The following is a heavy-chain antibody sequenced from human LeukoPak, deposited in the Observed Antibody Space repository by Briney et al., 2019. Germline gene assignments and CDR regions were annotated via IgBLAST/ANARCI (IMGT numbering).Heavy chain of an antibody. J-gene: IGHJ4*02. D-gene: IGHD6-19*01. CDR1: GYTFTNYD. Sequence: GASVKVSCKASGYTFTNYDINWVRQAPGQGLEWMGGIIPIFGTANYAQKFQGRVTITADESTSTAYMELSSLRSEDTAVYYCARGPYSSGWYHLGGWGLFDYWGQGTLVTVSS. V-gene: IGHV1-69*13. CDR2: IIPIFGTA. CDR3: ARGPYSSGWYHLGGWGLFDY.